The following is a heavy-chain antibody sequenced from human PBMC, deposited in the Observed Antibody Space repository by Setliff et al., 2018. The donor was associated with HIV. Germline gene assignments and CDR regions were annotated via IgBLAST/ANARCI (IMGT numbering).Heavy chain of an antibody. CDR2: ITPSDGNT. Sequence: GASVKVSCKASGYTFTSDHMHWVRQAPGQGLEWMGMITPSDGNTNYERKFQGRVTMTRDTSTTTVYMELSSLTSEDTAIYYCARDFGGRWSFDYWGQGTLVTVS. J-gene: IGHJ4*02. CDR1: GYTFTSDH. V-gene: IGHV1-46*01. CDR3: ARDFGGRWSFDY. D-gene: IGHD3-10*01.